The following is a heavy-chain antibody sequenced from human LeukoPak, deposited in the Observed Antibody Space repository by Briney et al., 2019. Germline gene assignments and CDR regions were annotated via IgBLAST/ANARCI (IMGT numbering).Heavy chain of an antibody. CDR3: ATIVSPSMTNFDF. J-gene: IGHJ4*02. Sequence: ASVKVSCKASGYTFTGYYMHWVRQAPGQGLEWMGWINPNSGGTNYAQKFQGRVTMTEDTSTDTAYMELSSLRSEDTAVYYCATIVSPSMTNFDFWGQGTLVTVSS. CDR1: GYTFTGYY. V-gene: IGHV1-2*02. D-gene: IGHD5-24*01. CDR2: INPNSGGT.